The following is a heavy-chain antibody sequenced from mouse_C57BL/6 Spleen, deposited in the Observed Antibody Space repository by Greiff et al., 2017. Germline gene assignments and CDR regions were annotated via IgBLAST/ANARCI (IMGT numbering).Heavy chain of an antibody. J-gene: IGHJ4*01. CDR2: IDPSDSYT. D-gene: IGHD1-1*01. Sequence: VQLQQPGAELVMPGASVKLSCKASGYTFTSYWMHWVKQRPGQGLEWIGEIDPSDSYTNYNQKFKGKSTLTVDKSSSTAYMQLSSLTSEDSAVYYCALYYYCTSYAMDYWGQGTSVTVSS. CDR3: ALYYYCTSYAMDY. V-gene: IGHV1-69*01. CDR1: GYTFTSYW.